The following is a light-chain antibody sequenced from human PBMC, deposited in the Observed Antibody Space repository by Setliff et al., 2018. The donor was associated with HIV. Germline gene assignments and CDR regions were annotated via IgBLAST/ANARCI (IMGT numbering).Light chain of an antibody. CDR2: EVS. Sequence: QSALTQPASVSGSPGQSITISCTGTSSDVGGYIFVSWYQKHPGKAPKLLIYEVSNRPSGVSNRFSGSKSANTASLTISGLQAEDEAHYYCSSYTRGSTPVFGTGTKVTVL. CDR1: SSDVGGYIF. CDR3: SSYTRGSTPV. V-gene: IGLV2-14*03. J-gene: IGLJ1*01.